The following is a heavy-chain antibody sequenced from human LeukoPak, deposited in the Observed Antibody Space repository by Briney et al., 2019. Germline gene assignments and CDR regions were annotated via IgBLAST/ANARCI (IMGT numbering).Heavy chain of an antibody. V-gene: IGHV4-61*02. J-gene: IGHJ4*02. CDR2: IYTNGIT. Sequence: SQTLSLTCTVSGASITSGSYYWSWIRQPAGKGLEWIGRIYTNGITNYNPSLKSRVTISVDTSKNQFSLKLSSVTAADTAVYYCARGHGDYFVYWGQGTLVTVSS. CDR3: ARGHGDYFVY. D-gene: IGHD4-17*01. CDR1: GASITSGSYY.